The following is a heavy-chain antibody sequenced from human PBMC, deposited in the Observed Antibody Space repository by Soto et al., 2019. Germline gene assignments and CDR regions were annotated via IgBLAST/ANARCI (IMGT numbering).Heavy chain of an antibody. CDR1: GGTFSSFA. V-gene: IGHV1-69*01. D-gene: IGHD6-25*01. Sequence: QVQLVQSGAEVKKPGSSVNVSCKASGGTFSSFAFSWVRQAPGQGLEWMGDIIPIFGKTSYAQKFQGRVTMTADESTFTAYLELSSLTSDDPAGYCCARGHTHQRLRGWFHPWGQGTLVIVSS. CDR2: IIPIFGKT. J-gene: IGHJ5*02. CDR3: ARGHTHQRLRGWFHP.